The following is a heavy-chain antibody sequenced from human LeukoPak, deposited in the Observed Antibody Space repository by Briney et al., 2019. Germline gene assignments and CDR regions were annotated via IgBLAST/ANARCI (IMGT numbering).Heavy chain of an antibody. Sequence: PGGSLRLSCAASGFTFSNAWMSWVRQAPGKGLEWVGRIKSKTDGGTTDYAAPMKGRFTISRDDSKNTLYLQMNSLKTEDTAVYYCTTAPPHYDFWSGYNYYFDYWGQGTLVTVSS. J-gene: IGHJ4*02. CDR1: GFTFSNAW. V-gene: IGHV3-15*01. D-gene: IGHD3-3*01. CDR2: IKSKTDGGTT. CDR3: TTAPPHYDFWSGYNYYFDY.